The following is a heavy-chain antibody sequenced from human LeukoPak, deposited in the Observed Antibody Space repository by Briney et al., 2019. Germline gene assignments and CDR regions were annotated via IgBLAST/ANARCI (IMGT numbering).Heavy chain of an antibody. CDR2: IIPIFGTA. Sequence: SVKVSCKASGGTFSSYAISWVRQAPGQGLEWMGGIIPIFGTANYAQKFQGRVTITADESTSTAYMELSSLRSEDTAVYYCARALVEMATICAFDIWGQGTMVTVSS. CDR3: ARALVEMATICAFDI. D-gene: IGHD5-24*01. CDR1: GGTFSSYA. J-gene: IGHJ3*02. V-gene: IGHV1-69*13.